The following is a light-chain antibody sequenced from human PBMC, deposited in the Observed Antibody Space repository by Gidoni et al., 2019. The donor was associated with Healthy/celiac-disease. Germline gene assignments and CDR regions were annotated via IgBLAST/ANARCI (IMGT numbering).Light chain of an antibody. CDR1: QSISTH. CDR2: AAF. V-gene: IGKV1-39*01. J-gene: IGKJ1*01. CDR3: QHGYRTHWT. Sequence: DIQMTQSPSSLSASVGDRLTITCRASQSISTHLHWYQQKPGKAPTLLIYAAFSFQSGVPSRFRASGSGTAFTLTIRSLPPADFATYSRQHGYRTHWTFGQGTKVEIK.